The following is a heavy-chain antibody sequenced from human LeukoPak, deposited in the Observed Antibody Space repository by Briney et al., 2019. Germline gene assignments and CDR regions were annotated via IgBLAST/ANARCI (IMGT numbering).Heavy chain of an antibody. Sequence: SETLSLTCTVSGGSFSTYSWSWIRQPPGKGLEWIGYIYHSGSTNYNPSLKSRVTISVDTSKNQFSLKLSSVTAADTAVYYCARGPLEITFGGVIVDYWGQGALVTVSS. J-gene: IGHJ4*02. CDR1: GGSFSTYS. CDR3: ARGPLEITFGGVIVDY. V-gene: IGHV4-59*12. D-gene: IGHD3-16*02. CDR2: IYHSGST.